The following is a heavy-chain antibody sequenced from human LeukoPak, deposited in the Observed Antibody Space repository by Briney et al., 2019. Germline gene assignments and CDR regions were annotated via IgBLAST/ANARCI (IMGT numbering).Heavy chain of an antibody. CDR3: ARRSYCSGGDCYSIDASDI. CDR1: GYSIISGYY. D-gene: IGHD2-15*01. V-gene: IGHV4-38-2*01. Sequence: SETLSLTCAVSGYSIISGYYWGWIRQPPGKGLEWIGSIDHSGTTYYNPSLKSRVTISVDTSKNQFSLKLTSVTAADTAVFYCARRSYCSGGDCYSIDASDIWGQGTMVTVSS. CDR2: IDHSGTT. J-gene: IGHJ3*02.